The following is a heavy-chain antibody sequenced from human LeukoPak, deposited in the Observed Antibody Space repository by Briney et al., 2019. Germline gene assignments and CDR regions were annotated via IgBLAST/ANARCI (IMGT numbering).Heavy chain of an antibody. V-gene: IGHV4-59*01. CDR3: ARGGRGWYIDGYFDY. CDR2: VHSRGNT. J-gene: IGHJ4*02. CDR1: GGSINNYY. D-gene: IGHD6-19*01. Sequence: PSETLSLTCSVSGGSINNYYWSSIRQPPGKGLEWIGYVHSRGNTNYNPSIKGRVTISVDTSKKQFSLNLSSVTAADTAVYYCARGGRGWYIDGYFDYWGQGTLVTVSS.